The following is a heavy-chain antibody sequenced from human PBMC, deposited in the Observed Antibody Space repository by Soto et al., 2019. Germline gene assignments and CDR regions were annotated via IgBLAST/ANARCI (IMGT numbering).Heavy chain of an antibody. CDR1: GYTFTSYG. V-gene: IGHV1-18*01. J-gene: IGHJ4*02. CDR2: ISAYNGNT. D-gene: IGHD3-16*02. CDR3: ARGAITFGGVIVFYFDY. Sequence: ASVKVSCQASGYTFTSYGISWVRQAPGQGLEWMGWISAYNGNTNYAQKLQGRVTMTTDTSTSTAYMELSSLRSEDTAVYYCARGAITFGGVIVFYFDYWGQGTLVTVSS.